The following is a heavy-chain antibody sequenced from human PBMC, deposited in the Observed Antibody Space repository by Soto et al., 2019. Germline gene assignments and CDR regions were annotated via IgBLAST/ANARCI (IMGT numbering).Heavy chain of an antibody. CDR2: TDYSGNT. D-gene: IGHD1-26*01. CDR3: ARTVGYPIYYLDH. V-gene: IGHV4-59*08. Sequence: QVQLQESGPGLVRPSETLSLTCTVSSDSISSYYWIWIRQSPGQGLVWIGYTDYSGNTNYNPSLNSRVTISGDSSQNQFSLRLSSVAAADAAVYYCARTVGYPIYYLDHWGKGTLVTASS. CDR1: SDSISSYY. J-gene: IGHJ4*02.